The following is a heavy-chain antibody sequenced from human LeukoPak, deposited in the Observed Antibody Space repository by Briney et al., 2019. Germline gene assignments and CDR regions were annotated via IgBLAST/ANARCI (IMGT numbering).Heavy chain of an antibody. V-gene: IGHV3-66*03. D-gene: IGHD6-19*01. CDR1: GFTVTSNY. CDR2: IYDTGTT. Sequence: GGSLRLSCVTSGFTVTSNYMSWVRQAPGKGLEWVSVIYDTGTTYYADSVKGRFTISRDNSKNTLYLQMNSLRAEDTAVYYCAKDGYGQQWLVLDYWGQGTLVTVSS. J-gene: IGHJ4*02. CDR3: AKDGYGQQWLVLDY.